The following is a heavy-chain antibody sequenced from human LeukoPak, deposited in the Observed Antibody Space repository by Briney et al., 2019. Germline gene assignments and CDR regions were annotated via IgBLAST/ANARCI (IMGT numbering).Heavy chain of an antibody. V-gene: IGHV3-33*01. J-gene: IGHJ4*02. CDR1: GFTLSSHG. D-gene: IGHD1-26*01. Sequence: PGGSLRLSCAASGFTLSSHGMHWVRQAPGKGLEWVAGMWYDGSKEDYADSVKGRFTISRDVSKNTLNLQMNSLRVEDTAMFYCARDLSFGSLDFRGQGTPVTVSS. CDR2: MWYDGSKE. CDR3: ARDLSFGSLDF.